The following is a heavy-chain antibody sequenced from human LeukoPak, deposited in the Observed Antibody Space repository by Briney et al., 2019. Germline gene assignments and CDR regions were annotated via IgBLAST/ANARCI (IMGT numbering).Heavy chain of an antibody. Sequence: GASVKISCKTSGYSFTSYNLHWVRQAPGQGLEWMGWINPNSGGTNYAQKFQGRVTMTRDTSISTAYMELSRLRSDDTAVYYCARSIAAADRFDPWGQGTLVTVSS. CDR1: GYSFTSYN. CDR2: INPNSGGT. V-gene: IGHV1-2*02. CDR3: ARSIAAADRFDP. J-gene: IGHJ5*02. D-gene: IGHD6-13*01.